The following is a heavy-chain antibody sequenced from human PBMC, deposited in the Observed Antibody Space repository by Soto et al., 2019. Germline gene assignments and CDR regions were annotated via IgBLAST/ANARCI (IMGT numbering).Heavy chain of an antibody. J-gene: IGHJ6*02. D-gene: IGHD1-1*01. Sequence: DSLQVSCKASGYSFTNNDVSWVRQATGQGLEWMGWMNPGSGDTGYAQKFQGRVTMTRDISIATAYMELSRLRSDDTAVYYCARDRWITGSTRCYGMDVWGQGTTGNGS. CDR3: ARDRWITGSTRCYGMDV. CDR1: GYSFTNND. CDR2: MNPGSGDT. V-gene: IGHV1-8*01.